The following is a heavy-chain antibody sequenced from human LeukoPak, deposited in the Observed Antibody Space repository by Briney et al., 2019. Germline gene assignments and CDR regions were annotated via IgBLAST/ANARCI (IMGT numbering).Heavy chain of an antibody. J-gene: IGHJ6*02. CDR1: GYTLTELS. D-gene: IGHD6-13*01. Sequence: ASVKVSCKVSGYTLTELSMHWVRQAPGKGPEWVGGFDHEDGETIYAQKFQGRATMTEDTSTDTAYMELSSLRSEDTAVYYCATTNSSSLYRYGMDVWGQGTTVTVSS. CDR3: ATTNSSSLYRYGMDV. V-gene: IGHV1-24*01. CDR2: FDHEDGET.